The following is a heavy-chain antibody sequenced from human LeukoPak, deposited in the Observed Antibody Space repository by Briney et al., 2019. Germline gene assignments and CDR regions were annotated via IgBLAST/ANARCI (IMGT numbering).Heavy chain of an antibody. CDR3: ARHGTASVYGDSIDY. CDR1: GYSFTNYW. V-gene: IGHV5-51*01. D-gene: IGHD4-17*01. J-gene: IGHJ4*02. CDR2: IYPGDFDT. Sequence: GESLKIFCKASGYSFTNYWIGWVRQMPGKGLEWVGIIYPGDFDTRYGPSFQGRVTISADKSISTAYLQWSSLQASDTAMYYCARHGTASVYGDSIDYWGQGTLVTVSS.